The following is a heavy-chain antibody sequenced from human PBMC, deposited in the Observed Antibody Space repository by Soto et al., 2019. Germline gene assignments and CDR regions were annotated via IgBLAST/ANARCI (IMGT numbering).Heavy chain of an antibody. J-gene: IGHJ4*02. D-gene: IGHD1-1*01. Sequence: SETLSLTCTVSGGSISGYYWSWIRQPPGKGLEWIAYIYYSGSSNSNPSLKSRVTISVGTSKNQFSLKLSSVTAADTAVYYCARHSNEYRKSLDYWGQGTLVTVSS. CDR1: GGSISGYY. CDR3: ARHSNEYRKSLDY. CDR2: IYYSGSS. V-gene: IGHV4-59*08.